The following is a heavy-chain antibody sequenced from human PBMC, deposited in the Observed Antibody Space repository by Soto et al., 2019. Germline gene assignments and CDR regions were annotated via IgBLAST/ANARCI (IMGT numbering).Heavy chain of an antibody. CDR2: IDAAGSTT. D-gene: IGHD3-10*01. V-gene: IGHV3-74*01. Sequence: GGSLRLSCAASGLTFNTYWMHWFRQAPGKGLMWVSRIDAAGSTTGYADSVKDRFTISRDNGRKMLYLQLSGLRAEDTAVYYCARWFTYGNFDYFDYWGQGTQVTVSS. CDR1: GLTFNTYW. CDR3: ARWFTYGNFDYFDY. J-gene: IGHJ4*02.